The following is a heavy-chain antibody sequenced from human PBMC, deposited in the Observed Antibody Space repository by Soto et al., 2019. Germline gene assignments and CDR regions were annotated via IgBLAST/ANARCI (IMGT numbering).Heavy chain of an antibody. Sequence: LETRSHTRSVFDGPIGGIGCYRGLIRQPPGKGREWIGSIYYIGSTYYNPSLKNRVTISVDTSKNQITLKPGSVTAADTSVYYCGQLVIHNGFDPWGQGTLVTVSS. J-gene: IGHJ5*02. V-gene: IGHV4-39*01. CDR3: GQLVIHNGFDP. D-gene: IGHD3-9*01. CDR1: DGPIGGIGCY. CDR2: IYYIGST.